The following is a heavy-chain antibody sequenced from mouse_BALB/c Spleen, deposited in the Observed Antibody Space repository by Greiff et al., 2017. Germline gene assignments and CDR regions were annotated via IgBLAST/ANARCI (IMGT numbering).Heavy chain of an antibody. J-gene: IGHJ2*01. D-gene: IGHD3-1*01. CDR3: VRDRGTQYYFDY. CDR2: IWTGGGT. V-gene: IGHV2-9-2*01. Sequence: QVQLQQSGPGLVAPSQSLSITCTVSGFSLTSYDISWIRQPPGKGLEWLGVIWTGGGTNYNSAFMSRLSISKDNSKSQVFLKMNSLQTDDTAIYYCVRDRGTQYYFDYWGQGTTLTVSS. CDR1: GFSLTSYD.